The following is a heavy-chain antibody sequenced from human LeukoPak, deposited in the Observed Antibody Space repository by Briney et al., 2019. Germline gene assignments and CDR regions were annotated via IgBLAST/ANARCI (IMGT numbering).Heavy chain of an antibody. CDR2: INPNSGGT. D-gene: IGHD6-6*01. CDR1: GYTFTGYY. CDR3: AREGPGSSLLDY. V-gene: IGHV1-2*02. J-gene: IGHJ4*02. Sequence: GASVKVSCKASGYTFTGYYMHCVRQAPGQGLEWMGWINPNSGGTNYAQKFQCRVTMTRDTSISTAYMELSRLRSDDTAVYYCAREGPGSSLLDYWGQGTLVTVSS.